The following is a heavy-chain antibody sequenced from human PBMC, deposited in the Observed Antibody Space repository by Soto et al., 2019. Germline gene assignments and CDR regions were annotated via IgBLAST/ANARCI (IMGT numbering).Heavy chain of an antibody. J-gene: IGHJ6*02. V-gene: IGHV4-59*08. Sequence: SETLSLTCTVSGGSISSYYWSWIRQPPGKGLEWIGYIYYSGSTNYNPSLKSRVTISVDTSKNQFSLKLSSVTAAGTAVYYCRRSSRYSTDVWGQGTTVTVSS. D-gene: IGHD6-13*01. CDR3: RRSSRYSTDV. CDR2: IYYSGST. CDR1: GGSISSYY.